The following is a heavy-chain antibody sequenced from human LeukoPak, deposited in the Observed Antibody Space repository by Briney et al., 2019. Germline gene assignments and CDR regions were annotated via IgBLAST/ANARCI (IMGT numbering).Heavy chain of an antibody. CDR1: GFTFSSSG. J-gene: IGHJ6*03. D-gene: IGHD4-17*01. V-gene: IGHV3-21*01. Sequence: GRSLRLSCAASGFTFSSSGMNWVRQTPGKGLEWVSSITRDSIYTFYADSVKGRFTISRDNAKNSLSLQMNSLRAEDTAVYYCVRDPYNGYYGDDYYYYMDVWGKGTTVTISS. CDR2: ITRDSIYT. CDR3: VRDPYNGYYGDDYYYYMDV.